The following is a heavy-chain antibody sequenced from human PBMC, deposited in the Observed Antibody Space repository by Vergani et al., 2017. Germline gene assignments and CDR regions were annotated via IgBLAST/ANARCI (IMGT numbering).Heavy chain of an antibody. V-gene: IGHV4-39*07. CDR3: ATLRGSSWYNWFDP. Sequence: QLQLQESGPGLVKPSETLSLTCTVSGGSISSSSYYWGWIRQPPGKGLEWFGSIYYSGSTYYNPSLKSRVTISVDTSKNQFSLKLSSVTAADTAGYYCATLRGSSWYNWFDPWGQGTLVTVSS. CDR1: GGSISSSSYY. D-gene: IGHD6-13*01. CDR2: IYYSGST. J-gene: IGHJ5*02.